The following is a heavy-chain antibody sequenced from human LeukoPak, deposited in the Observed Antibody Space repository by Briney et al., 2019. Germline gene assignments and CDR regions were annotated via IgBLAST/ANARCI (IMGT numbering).Heavy chain of an antibody. Sequence: PSETLSLTCTVSGGSISSGSYYWSWIRQSAGKGLEWIGRIHTIWSTNYNPSLKSRVTISVDTSKNQFSLKLSSVTAADTAVYYCARESAMARGTMIDYWGQGTLDTVSS. D-gene: IGHD3-10*01. J-gene: IGHJ4*02. CDR1: GGSISSGSYY. CDR2: IHTIWST. CDR3: ARESAMARGTMIDY. V-gene: IGHV4-61*02.